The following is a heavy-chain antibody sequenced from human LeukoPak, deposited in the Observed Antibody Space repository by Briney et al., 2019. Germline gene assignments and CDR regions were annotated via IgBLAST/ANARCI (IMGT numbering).Heavy chain of an antibody. CDR1: GYTFTSYD. Sequence: AASVTVSCKASGYTFTSYDINWVRQATGQGLEWMGWMNPNSGNTGYAQKFQGRVTMTRNTSISTAYMELSSLRSEDTAVYYCARVLYSSSWYPFYNYYYMDVWGKGTTVTVSS. V-gene: IGHV1-8*01. D-gene: IGHD6-13*01. CDR2: MNPNSGNT. CDR3: ARVLYSSSWYPFYNYYYMDV. J-gene: IGHJ6*03.